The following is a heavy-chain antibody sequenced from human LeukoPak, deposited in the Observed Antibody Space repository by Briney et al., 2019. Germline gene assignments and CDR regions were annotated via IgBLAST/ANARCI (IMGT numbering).Heavy chain of an antibody. J-gene: IGHJ3*02. CDR2: FDPEDGET. V-gene: IGHV1-24*01. D-gene: IGHD6-6*01. CDR1: GYTLTELS. CDR3: ATERHSSSIDAFDI. Sequence: GASVKVSCKFSGYTLTELSMHWVRQAPGKGLEWMGGFDPEDGETIYAQKFQGRVTMTEDTSTDTAYMELSSLRSEDTAVYYCATERHSSSIDAFDIWGQGTMVTVSS.